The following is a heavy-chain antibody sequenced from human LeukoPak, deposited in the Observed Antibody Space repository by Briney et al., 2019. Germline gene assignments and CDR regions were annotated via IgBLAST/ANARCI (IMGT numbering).Heavy chain of an antibody. Sequence: PGGSLRHSCAASGFTFSSYSMNWVRQAPGKGLEWVSSISSSSSYIYYADSVKGRFTISRDNAKNSLYLQMNSLRAEDTAVYYCASLSSGRFDYWGQGTLVTVSS. V-gene: IGHV3-21*01. CDR2: ISSSSSYI. J-gene: IGHJ4*02. CDR1: GFTFSSYS. CDR3: ASLSSGRFDY. D-gene: IGHD6-19*01.